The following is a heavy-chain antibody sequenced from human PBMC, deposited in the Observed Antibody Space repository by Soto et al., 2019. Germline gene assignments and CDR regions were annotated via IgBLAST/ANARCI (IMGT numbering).Heavy chain of an antibody. Sequence: PSETLSLTCAVYGGSFSGYYWSWIRQPPGKGLEWIGEINHSGSTNYHPSRKSRVTISVDTSKNQFSLKLSSVTAADTAVYYCARVRLWSGYYTLDYYGMDVWGQGTTVTVSS. D-gene: IGHD3-3*01. V-gene: IGHV4-34*01. CDR3: ARVRLWSGYYTLDYYGMDV. CDR2: INHSGST. CDR1: GGSFSGYY. J-gene: IGHJ6*02.